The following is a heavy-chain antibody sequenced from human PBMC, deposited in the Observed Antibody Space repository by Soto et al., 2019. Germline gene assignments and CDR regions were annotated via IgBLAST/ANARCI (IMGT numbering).Heavy chain of an antibody. Sequence: SVKVSCKASGGTFSSYAISWVRQAPGQGLEWMGGIIPILGTANYAQKFQGRVTITADKSTSTAYMELSSLRSEDTAVYYCARAKQLVRDYYYGMDVWGQGTTVTVSS. CDR3: ARAKQLVRDYYYGMDV. D-gene: IGHD6-13*01. J-gene: IGHJ6*02. CDR2: IIPILGTA. CDR1: GGTFSSYA. V-gene: IGHV1-69*10.